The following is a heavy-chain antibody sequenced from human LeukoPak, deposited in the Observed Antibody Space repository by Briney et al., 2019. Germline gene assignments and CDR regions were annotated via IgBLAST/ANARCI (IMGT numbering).Heavy chain of an antibody. CDR2: MNPNSGNT. J-gene: IGHJ5*02. CDR3: ARGRRSSCNDVWFDP. CDR1: GYTFTSYD. V-gene: IGHV1-8*01. D-gene: IGHD2-2*01. Sequence: ASVKVSCKASGYTFTSYDINWVRQATGQGLEWMGWMNPNSGNTGYAQKFQGRVTMTRNTSISTAYMELSSLRSEDTAVYYCARGRRSSCNDVWFDPWGQGPLVTVPS.